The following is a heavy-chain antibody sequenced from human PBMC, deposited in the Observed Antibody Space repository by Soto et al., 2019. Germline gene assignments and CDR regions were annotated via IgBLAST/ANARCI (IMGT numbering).Heavy chain of an antibody. Sequence: QVQLVQSGAEVKKPGSSVKVSCKASGGTFNNYPITWVRQAPGEGLEWMGGSIPIFGTANYAQKFQGRVTISLDEYTSRAYMERSGLRSEETAVYYCARGRGYSGDDHYYYFDMDVWGQGTTVTVSS. V-gene: IGHV1-69*01. D-gene: IGHD5-12*01. CDR2: SIPIFGTA. CDR1: GGTFNNYP. CDR3: ARGRGYSGDDHYYYFDMDV. J-gene: IGHJ6*01.